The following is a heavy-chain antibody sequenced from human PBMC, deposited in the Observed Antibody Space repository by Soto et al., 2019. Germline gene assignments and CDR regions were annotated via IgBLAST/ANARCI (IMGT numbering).Heavy chain of an antibody. CDR3: ASSWYLPFGLDP. CDR1: GGSFSGYY. CDR2: INHSGST. V-gene: IGHV4-34*01. J-gene: IGHJ5*02. Sequence: SETLSLTCAVYGGSFSGYYWSWIRQPPGKGLEWIGEINHSGSTNYNPSLKSRVTISVDTSKNQFSLKLSSVTAADTAVYYCASSWYLPFGLDPWGQGTLVTVSS. D-gene: IGHD6-13*01.